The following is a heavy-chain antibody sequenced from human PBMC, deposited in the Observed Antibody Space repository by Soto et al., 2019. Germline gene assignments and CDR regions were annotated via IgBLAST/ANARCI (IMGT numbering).Heavy chain of an antibody. CDR2: ISTSGSTI. Sequence: SLRLSRAAPRFTFSDYYLSCNSQAHGQAQEWVSYISTSGSTIYYADSVKGRFTISRDNAKNSLYLQMNSLRAEDTAVYYCARGGAGRRSGRMGAFDIWGQGTMVTVSS. D-gene: IGHD6-19*01. J-gene: IGHJ3*02. CDR1: RFTFSDYY. V-gene: IGHV3-11*01. CDR3: ARGGAGRRSGRMGAFDI.